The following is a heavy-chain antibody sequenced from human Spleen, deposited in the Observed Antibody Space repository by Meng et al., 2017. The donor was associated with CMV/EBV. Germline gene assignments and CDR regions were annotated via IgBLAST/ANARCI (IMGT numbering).Heavy chain of an antibody. CDR1: GGSFSGYY. CDR2: INHSGST. J-gene: IGHJ3*02. Sequence: GSLRLSCAVYGGSFSGYYWSWIRQPPGKGLEWIGEINHSGSTNYNPSLKSRVTISVDTSKNQFSLKLSSVTAADTAVYYCARVGPKGHVWGSYRFLSAFDIWGQGTMVTVSS. CDR3: ARVGPKGHVWGSYRFLSAFDI. D-gene: IGHD3-16*02. V-gene: IGHV4-34*01.